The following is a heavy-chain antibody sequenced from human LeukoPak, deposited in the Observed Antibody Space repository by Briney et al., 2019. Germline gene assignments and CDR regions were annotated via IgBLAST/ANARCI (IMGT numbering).Heavy chain of an antibody. Sequence: SETLSLTCTVSGGSISSCSYYWSWIRQPAGKGLEWIGRIYTSGSTNYNTSLKSRVTISVATSKNQFSLKLSSVTAADTAVYYCARGYQLVSRYYYMDVWGKGTTVTISS. V-gene: IGHV4-61*02. CDR1: GGSISSCSYY. J-gene: IGHJ6*03. CDR2: IYTSGST. CDR3: ARGYQLVSRYYYMDV. D-gene: IGHD2-2*01.